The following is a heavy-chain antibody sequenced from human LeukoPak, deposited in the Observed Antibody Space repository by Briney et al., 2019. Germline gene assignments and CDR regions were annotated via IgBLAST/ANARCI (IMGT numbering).Heavy chain of an antibody. V-gene: IGHV1-18*01. CDR3: ARGSGYCSSTSCYPFDY. D-gene: IGHD2-2*01. CDR2: ISAYNGNT. J-gene: IGHJ4*02. CDR1: GYTFTSYG. Sequence: GASVKVSCKASGYTFTSYGISWVRQAPGQGLEWMGWISAYNGNTNYARKLQGRGTITTDTSTSTAYMELRSLRSDDTAVYYCARGSGYCSSTSCYPFDYWGQGTLVTVSS.